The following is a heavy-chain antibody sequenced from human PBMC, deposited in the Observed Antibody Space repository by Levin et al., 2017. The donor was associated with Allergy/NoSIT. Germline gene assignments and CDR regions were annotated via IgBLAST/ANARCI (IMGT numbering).Heavy chain of an antibody. D-gene: IGHD2-21*02. J-gene: IGHJ5*02. V-gene: IGHV1-24*01. Sequence: ASVKVSCKVSGYTLTELSMHWVRQAPGKGLEWMGGFDPEDGETIYAQKFQGRVTMTEDTSTDTAYMELSSLRSEDTAVYYCATLYVPALVKNPVVTAMGWFDPWGQGTLVTVSS. CDR2: FDPEDGET. CDR1: GYTLTELS. CDR3: ATLYVPALVKNPVVTAMGWFDP.